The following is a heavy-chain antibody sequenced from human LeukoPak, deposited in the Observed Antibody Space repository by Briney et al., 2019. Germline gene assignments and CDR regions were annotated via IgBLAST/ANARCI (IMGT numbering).Heavy chain of an antibody. D-gene: IGHD2-21*01. CDR3: ARDVVPYYYYYMDV. CDR1: GFTFGDYS. J-gene: IGHJ6*03. CDR2: ISFDGSNK. Sequence: GGSLRLSCAASGFTFGDYSMTWIRQAPGKGLEWVAVISFDGSNKYYADSVTGRFTISRDNSKNTLYLQMISLRADDTAVYYCARDVVPYYYYYMDVWGKGTTVTVSS. V-gene: IGHV3-30*04.